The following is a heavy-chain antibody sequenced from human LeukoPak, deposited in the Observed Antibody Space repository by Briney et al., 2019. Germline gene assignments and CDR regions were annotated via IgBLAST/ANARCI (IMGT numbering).Heavy chain of an antibody. D-gene: IGHD2-15*01. Sequence: GRSLRLSCAASGFTFSSYGMHWVRRAPGKGLVGVAVISYDGSNKYYADSVKGRFTISRDNSKNTLYLQMNSLRAEDTAVYYCAKDPILRSAAATPIWFDPWGQGTLVTVSS. CDR2: ISYDGSNK. J-gene: IGHJ5*02. CDR3: AKDPILRSAAATPIWFDP. V-gene: IGHV3-30*18. CDR1: GFTFSSYG.